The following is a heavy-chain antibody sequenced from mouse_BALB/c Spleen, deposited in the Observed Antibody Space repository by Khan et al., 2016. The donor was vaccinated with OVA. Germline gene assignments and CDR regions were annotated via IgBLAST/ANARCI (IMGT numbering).Heavy chain of an antibody. D-gene: IGHD3-1*01. CDR1: GYTFTDYY. Sequence: QVQLKQSGAELARPGASVKLSCKATGYTFTDYYINWMKQRTGLGLEWIGHIYPGNDTTYYTENFTGKATLTADKSSSTVFMHLSSLTSEDSASYFCTRSGLGSFAFWGQGTLVTVST. J-gene: IGHJ3*01. CDR2: IYPGNDTT. CDR3: TRSGLGSFAF. V-gene: IGHV1-77*01.